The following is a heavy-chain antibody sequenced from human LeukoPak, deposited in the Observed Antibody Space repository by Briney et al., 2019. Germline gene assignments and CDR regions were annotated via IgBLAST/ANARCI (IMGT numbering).Heavy chain of an antibody. D-gene: IGHD2-15*01. CDR3: ARDPRNVGLAP. CDR1: GYYFSRYW. J-gene: IGHJ5*02. CDR2: ISTDGSST. V-gene: IGHV3-74*01. Sequence: PGGSLRLSCAASGYYFSRYWMHWVRQAPGEGLVWVSRISTDGSSTNYADVVKGRFTMSRDNVKNTLYLQMNSLRVEDTAVYYCARDPRNVGLAPWGQGTLVTVSS.